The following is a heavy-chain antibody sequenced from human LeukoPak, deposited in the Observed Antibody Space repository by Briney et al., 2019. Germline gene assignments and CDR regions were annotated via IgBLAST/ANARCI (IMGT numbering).Heavy chain of an antibody. CDR1: GFTVSSNY. J-gene: IGHJ4*02. V-gene: IGHV3-66*01. D-gene: IGHD4-11*01. CDR2: IYGGGST. CDR3: ARGKNDYSNRYYFDF. Sequence: PGGSLRLSCAASGFTVSSNYMGWVRQAPGKGLEWVSFIYGGGSTYYADSVKGRFIISRDNSKNTLYLQMNSLRAEDTAVYYCARGKNDYSNRYYFDFWGQGTLVTVSS.